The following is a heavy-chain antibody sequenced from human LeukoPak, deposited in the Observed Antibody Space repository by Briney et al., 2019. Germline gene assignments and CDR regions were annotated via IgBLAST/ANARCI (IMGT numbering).Heavy chain of an antibody. Sequence: PGRSLRLSCAASGLTFSSYAMHWVRQAPGKGLEWVAVISYDGSNKYYADSVKGRFTISRDNSKNTLYLQMNSLRAEDTAVYYCAKDGGGYYPSYYYYMDVWGKGTTVTISS. CDR3: AKDGGGYYPSYYYYMDV. V-gene: IGHV3-30*04. D-gene: IGHD3-22*01. J-gene: IGHJ6*03. CDR2: ISYDGSNK. CDR1: GLTFSSYA.